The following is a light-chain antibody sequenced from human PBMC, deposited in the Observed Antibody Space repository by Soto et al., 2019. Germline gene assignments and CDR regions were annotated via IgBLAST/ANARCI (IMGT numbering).Light chain of an antibody. CDR3: SSYTTSSTPSV. J-gene: IGLJ1*01. CDR2: DVS. CDR1: SSDVGAYNY. V-gene: IGLV2-14*01. Sequence: QSVLTQPASVSGSPGQSITISCTGTSSDVGAYNYVSWYQQHPGNAPKLMIYDVSNRPSGVSNRFSGSKSGNTASLTISGLQAEDEADYYCSSYTTSSTPSVFGTGTKVTVL.